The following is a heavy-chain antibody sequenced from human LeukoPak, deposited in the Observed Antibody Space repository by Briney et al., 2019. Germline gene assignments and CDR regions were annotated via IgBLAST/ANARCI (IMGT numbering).Heavy chain of an antibody. CDR1: GGTFSSYT. CDR2: IIPILGIA. Sequence: SVKVSCKASGGTFSSYTISWVRQAPGQGLEWMGRIIPILGIANYAQKFQGRVTITADKSTSTAYMELSSLRSEDTAVYYCARDSGIAARQKYFDYWGQGTLVTVSS. CDR3: ARDSGIAARQKYFDY. J-gene: IGHJ4*02. V-gene: IGHV1-69*04. D-gene: IGHD6-6*01.